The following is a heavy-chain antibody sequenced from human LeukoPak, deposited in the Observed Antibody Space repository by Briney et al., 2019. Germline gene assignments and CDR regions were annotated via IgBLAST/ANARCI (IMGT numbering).Heavy chain of an antibody. CDR2: MNPNSGNT. V-gene: IGHV1-8*01. Sequence: ASVKVSCKASGYTFTSYDINWVRQATGQGLEWMGWMNPNSGNTGYAQKFQGRVTMTRNTSISTAYMELSSLRPEDTAVYYCARQGDPNYYYYGMDVWGQGTTVTVSS. CDR3: ARQGDPNYYYYGMDV. CDR1: GYTFTSYD. J-gene: IGHJ6*02. D-gene: IGHD2-21*02.